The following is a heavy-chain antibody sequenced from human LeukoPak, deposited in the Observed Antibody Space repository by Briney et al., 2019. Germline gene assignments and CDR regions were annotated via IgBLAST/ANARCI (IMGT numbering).Heavy chain of an antibody. CDR3: AKGRFFRSLGGLWGAFDI. J-gene: IGHJ3*02. CDR1: GFTFDDYA. CDR2: ISWNSGSI. D-gene: IGHD3-3*01. Sequence: PGGSLRLSCAASGFTFDDYAMHWVRQAPGKGLEWVSGISWNSGSIGYADSVKGRFTISRDNAKNSLYLQMNSLRAEDMALYYCAKGRFFRSLGGLWGAFDIWGQGTMVTVSS. V-gene: IGHV3-9*03.